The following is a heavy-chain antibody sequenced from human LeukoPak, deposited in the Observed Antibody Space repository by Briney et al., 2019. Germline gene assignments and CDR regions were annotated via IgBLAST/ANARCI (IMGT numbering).Heavy chain of an antibody. V-gene: IGHV1-69*06. Sequence: ASVKVSCKASGGTFSSYGFSWVRQAPGQGLEWMGGIIPIFATTNYGQKFQGRVTITADKSTSTAYMELGSLRSDDTAVYYCARQYVYAVAGNDYWGQGTLVTVSS. D-gene: IGHD6-19*01. CDR1: GGTFSSYG. CDR2: IIPIFATT. J-gene: IGHJ4*02. CDR3: ARQYVYAVAGNDY.